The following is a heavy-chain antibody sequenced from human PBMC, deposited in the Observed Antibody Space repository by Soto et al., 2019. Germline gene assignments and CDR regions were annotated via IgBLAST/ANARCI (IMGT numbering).Heavy chain of an antibody. D-gene: IGHD2-2*02. J-gene: IGHJ6*02. CDR2: IIPIFGTA. V-gene: IGHV1-69*13. Sequence: GASVKVSCKASGGTFSSYAISWVRQAPGQGLEWMGGIIPIFGTANYAQKFQGRVTITADESTSAAYMELSSLRSEDTAVYYCAKDIVVVPAAIGYVDYYYGMDVWGQGTTVTVSS. CDR1: GGTFSSYA. CDR3: AKDIVVVPAAIGYVDYYYGMDV.